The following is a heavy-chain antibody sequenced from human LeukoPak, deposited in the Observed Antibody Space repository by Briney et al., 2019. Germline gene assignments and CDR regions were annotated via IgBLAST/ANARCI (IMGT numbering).Heavy chain of an antibody. V-gene: IGHV3-30*18. Sequence: GGSLRLSCAASGFIFSTYDMHWVRQAPGKGLEWVAVVSYDGSNIYHAASVQGRFTISRDNSKNMLYLQMNSLRAEDTAVYYCAKWKYSNSGIDDYWGQGTLVTVSS. CDR2: VSYDGSNI. CDR1: GFIFSTYD. D-gene: IGHD6-6*01. CDR3: AKWKYSNSGIDDY. J-gene: IGHJ4*02.